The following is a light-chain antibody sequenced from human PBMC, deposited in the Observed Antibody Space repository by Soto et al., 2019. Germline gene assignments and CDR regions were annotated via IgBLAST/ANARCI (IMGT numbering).Light chain of an antibody. J-gene: IGLJ1*01. V-gene: IGLV2-14*03. Sequence: QSVLTQPASVSGSPGQSITISCTGTSSDVGGYDYVSWYQQHPGKAPKLLIYNVSNRPSGVSTRFSGSKSGHTASLTISGLQAEDEGDYYCTSYTARRLYVFGSGTKVTVL. CDR1: SSDVGGYDY. CDR3: TSYTARRLYV. CDR2: NVS.